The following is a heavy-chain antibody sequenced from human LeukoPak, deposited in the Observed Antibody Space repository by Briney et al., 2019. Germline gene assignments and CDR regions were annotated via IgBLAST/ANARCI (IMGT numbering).Heavy chain of an antibody. Sequence: AETLSLTCTVSGGSISGHYLTWIRQPPGKGLEWTGQIHYGGKADYNPSLKTRIDISVDMSKNQMSLKVNSVTAADTAVYYCARFGVDYDMDVWGQGTAVTVS. V-gene: IGHV4-59*11. CDR3: ARFGVDYDMDV. J-gene: IGHJ6*02. D-gene: IGHD3-16*01. CDR2: IHYGGKA. CDR1: GGSISGHY.